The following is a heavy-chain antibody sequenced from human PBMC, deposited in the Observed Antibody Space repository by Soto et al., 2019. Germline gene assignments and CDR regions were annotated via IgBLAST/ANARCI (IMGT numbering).Heavy chain of an antibody. Sequence: ASVKVSCKVSGYTLTELSMHWVRQAPGKGLEWMGGFDPEDGETIYAQKFQGRVTMTEDTSTDTAYMELSSLRSEDTAVYYCATTEPTSYDIVVVPAASLDYWCQGTLVTVSS. J-gene: IGHJ4*02. CDR2: FDPEDGET. CDR3: ATTEPTSYDIVVVPAASLDY. CDR1: GYTLTELS. V-gene: IGHV1-24*01. D-gene: IGHD2-2*01.